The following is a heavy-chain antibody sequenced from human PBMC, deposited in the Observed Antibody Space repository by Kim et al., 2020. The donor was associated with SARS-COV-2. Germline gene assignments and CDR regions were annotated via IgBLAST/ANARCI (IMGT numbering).Heavy chain of an antibody. Sequence: GGSLRLSCAASGLIFSDYWMSWVRQAPGKGLEWVANIKQDGSEKYYVDSVKGRFTISRDNAKNSLYLQMNSLRAEDTAVYYGARDRVMVGRFGYWGQGTLVTGSS. CDR2: IKQDGSEK. D-gene: IGHD2-21*01. V-gene: IGHV3-7*01. CDR1: GLIFSDYW. CDR3: ARDRVMVGRFGY. J-gene: IGHJ4*02.